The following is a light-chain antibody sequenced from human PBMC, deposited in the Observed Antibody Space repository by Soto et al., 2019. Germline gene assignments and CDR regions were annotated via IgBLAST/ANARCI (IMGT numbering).Light chain of an antibody. CDR2: GAS. J-gene: IGKJ2*01. CDR1: QSVSNN. V-gene: IGKV3-15*01. CDR3: QQYNDWPYT. Sequence: EIVVTQSPGTLSVSPGEGVTLSCRARQSVSNNLAWDQQRPGQAPRLLIHGASTRATGIPARFSGSGYGREFTLTISSLQSEDVAVYYCQQYNDWPYTFGQGTKLEIK.